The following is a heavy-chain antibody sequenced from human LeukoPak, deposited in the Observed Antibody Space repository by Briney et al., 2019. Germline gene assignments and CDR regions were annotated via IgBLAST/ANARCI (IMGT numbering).Heavy chain of an antibody. D-gene: IGHD5-18*01. CDR3: ARARTWIQLWFLDY. CDR1: GFTFSSYA. J-gene: IGHJ4*02. Sequence: GGSLRLSCAASGFTFSSYAMSWVRQAPGKGLEWVSAISGSGGSTYYADSVKGRFTISRDNSKNTLYLQMNSLRAEDTAVYYCARARTWIQLWFLDYWGQGTLVAVSS. V-gene: IGHV3-23*01. CDR2: ISGSGGST.